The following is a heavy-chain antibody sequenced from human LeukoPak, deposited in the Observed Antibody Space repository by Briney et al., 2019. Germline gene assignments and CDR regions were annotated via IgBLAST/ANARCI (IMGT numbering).Heavy chain of an antibody. V-gene: IGHV1-18*01. CDR2: ISAYNGNT. J-gene: IGHJ6*02. CDR1: GYTFTSYG. Sequence: ASVKVSCKASGYTFTSYGISWVRQAPGQGLEWMGWISAYNGNTNYAQKLQGRVTMTTDTSTSTAYMELRSLRSDDTAVYYCALLITMVRGVITTWSYYGMDVWGQGTTVTVSS. CDR3: ALLITMVRGVITTWSYYGMDV. D-gene: IGHD3-10*01.